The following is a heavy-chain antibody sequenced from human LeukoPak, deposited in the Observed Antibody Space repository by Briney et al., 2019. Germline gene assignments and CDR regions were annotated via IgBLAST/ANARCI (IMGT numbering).Heavy chain of an antibody. CDR2: INQHGSDK. J-gene: IGHJ6*02. D-gene: IGHD5/OR15-5a*01. CDR1: GFSFSSYW. V-gene: IGHV3-7*05. CDR3: ARDCLAMDA. Sequence: GGSLRLSCAASGFSFSSYWMSWVRQAPGKGLEWVANINQHGSDKYYVDSVKGRFTISRDNAKNSLYLQMNSLRAEDMAVYYCARDCLAMDAWGQGTTVTVSS.